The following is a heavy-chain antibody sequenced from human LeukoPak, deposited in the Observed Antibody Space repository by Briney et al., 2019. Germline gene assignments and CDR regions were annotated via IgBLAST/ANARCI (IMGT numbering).Heavy chain of an antibody. CDR3: AREGSGSYIYYYYGMDV. Sequence: GGSLRLSCAASGFTFSSYGMHWVRQAPGKGLEWVAVIWYDGSNKYYADSVKGRFTISRDNSKNTLYLQMNSLRAEDTAVYYCAREGSGSYIYYYYGMDVWGQGTTVTVS. CDR2: IWYDGSNK. J-gene: IGHJ6*02. D-gene: IGHD1-26*01. CDR1: GFTFSSYG. V-gene: IGHV3-33*01.